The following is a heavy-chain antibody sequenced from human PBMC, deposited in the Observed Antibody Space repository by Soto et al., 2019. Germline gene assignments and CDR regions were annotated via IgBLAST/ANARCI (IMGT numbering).Heavy chain of an antibody. CDR3: ARDGYSSGWYERYNWFDP. J-gene: IGHJ5*02. CDR2: IIPIFGTA. V-gene: IGHV1-69*01. CDR1: GGTFSSYA. D-gene: IGHD6-19*01. Sequence: VQLVQSGAEVKQPGSSVKVSCKASGGTFSSYAISWVRQAPGQGLEWMGGIIPIFGTANYAQKFQGRVTITADESTSTAYMELSSLRSEDTAVYYCARDGYSSGWYERYNWFDPWGQGTLVTVSS.